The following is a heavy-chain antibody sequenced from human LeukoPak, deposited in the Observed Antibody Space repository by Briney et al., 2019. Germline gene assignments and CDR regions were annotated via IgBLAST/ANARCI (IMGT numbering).Heavy chain of an antibody. J-gene: IGHJ4*02. Sequence: ASVKVSCKASGYTFTGYYMHWVRQAPGQGLEWMGWSNPNSGGTNYAQKFQGRVTMTRDTSISTAYMELSRLRSDDTAVYYCAREGRYYDFWSGSWNFDYWGQGTLVTVSS. D-gene: IGHD3-3*01. V-gene: IGHV1-2*02. CDR3: AREGRYYDFWSGSWNFDY. CDR1: GYTFTGYY. CDR2: SNPNSGGT.